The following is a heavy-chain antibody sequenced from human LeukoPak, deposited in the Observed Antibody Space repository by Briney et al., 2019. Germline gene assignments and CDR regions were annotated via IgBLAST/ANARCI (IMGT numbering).Heavy chain of an antibody. J-gene: IGHJ5*02. D-gene: IGHD3-10*01. V-gene: IGHV4-61*08. CDR2: IYYSGST. CDR1: GGSISSGGYY. CDR3: ARVMVRGVLKWFDP. Sequence: SETLSLTCTVSGGSISSGGYYWSWIRQPPGKGLEWIGNIYYSGSTNYNPSLKSRVTISVDTSKNQFSLKLSSVTAADTAVYYCARVMVRGVLKWFDPWGQGTLVTVSS.